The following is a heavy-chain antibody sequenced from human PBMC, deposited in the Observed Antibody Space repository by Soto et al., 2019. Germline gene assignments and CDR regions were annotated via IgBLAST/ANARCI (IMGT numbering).Heavy chain of an antibody. CDR2: INPNSGGT. CDR3: ARDRVLLYGMDV. V-gene: IGHV1-2*02. D-gene: IGHD3-16*01. Sequence: AAVKVSCKASGYTFTGYYMHWGRQAPGQGLEWMGWINPNSGGTNYAQKFQGRVTMTRDTSISTAYMELSRLRSDDTAVYYCARDRVLLYGMDVSGQATTVTASS. J-gene: IGHJ6*02. CDR1: GYTFTGYY.